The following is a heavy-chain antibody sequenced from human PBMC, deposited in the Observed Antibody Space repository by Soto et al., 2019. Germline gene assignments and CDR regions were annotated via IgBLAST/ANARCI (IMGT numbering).Heavy chain of an antibody. Sequence: QVQLVQSGAEVKKPGASVKVSCKVSGYTLTALYMHWVRQAPGKGLEWMGGFDPEDGETIYAQKFQGRVTMTADTYTDTAYMELSSLRSEDTAVYYCATQAQDYGGQGPQVTVSS. CDR1: GYTLTALY. CDR3: ATQAQDY. CDR2: FDPEDGET. V-gene: IGHV1-24*01. J-gene: IGHJ4*02.